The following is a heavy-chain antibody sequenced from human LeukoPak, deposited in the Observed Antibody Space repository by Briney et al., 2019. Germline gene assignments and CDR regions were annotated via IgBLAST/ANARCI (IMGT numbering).Heavy chain of an antibody. V-gene: IGHV4-34*01. CDR2: INHSGST. J-gene: IGHJ4*02. CDR3: ARVVVRWLLPGHYFDY. D-gene: IGHD3-22*01. CDR1: GFTFSIYA. Sequence: GSLRLSCAASGFTFSIYAMSWIRQPPGKGLEWIGEINHSGSTNYNPSLKSRVTISVDTSKNQFSLKLSSVTAADTAVYYCARVVVRWLLPGHYFDYWGQGTLVTVSS.